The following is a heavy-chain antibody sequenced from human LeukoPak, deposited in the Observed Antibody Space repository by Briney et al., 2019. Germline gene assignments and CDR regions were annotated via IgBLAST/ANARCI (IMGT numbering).Heavy chain of an antibody. V-gene: IGHV1-24*01. J-gene: IGHJ4*02. D-gene: IGHD1-26*01. CDR1: GYTLTELS. CDR2: FDPEDGET. CDR3: ATGFGYSGSYYFDY. Sequence: ASVKVSCKVSGYTLTELSMHWVRQAPGKGLEWMGGFDPEDGETIHAQKFQGRVTMTEDTSTDTAYMELSSLRSEDTAVYYCATGFGYSGSYYFDYWGQGTLVTVSS.